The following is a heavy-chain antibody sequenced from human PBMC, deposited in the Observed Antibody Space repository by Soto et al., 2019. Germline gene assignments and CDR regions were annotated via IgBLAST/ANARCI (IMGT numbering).Heavy chain of an antibody. V-gene: IGHV3-23*01. CDR2: ISDTGDSE. CDR1: GFTFSIYG. Sequence: PRGSLRLSCASSGFTFSIYGLSWVRQAPGSGLELVSSISDTGDSEFHADSVKGRFIISRDSSTNTVYLKMNSLRADDTAVYYCAKDLSSWVRGAVIPTGPFQNWGQGTLVTVSS. D-gene: IGHD3-10*01. CDR3: AKDLSSWVRGAVIPTGPFQN. J-gene: IGHJ4*03.